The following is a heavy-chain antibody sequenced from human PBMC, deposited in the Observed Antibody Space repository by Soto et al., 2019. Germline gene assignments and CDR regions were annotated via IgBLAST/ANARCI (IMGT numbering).Heavy chain of an antibody. J-gene: IGHJ3*02. V-gene: IGHV1-69*06. CDR2: IIPIFGTA. CDR3: ARVGYYYDSSGSYDAFDI. Sequence: SVKVSCKASGGTYSSYAISWVRQAPGQGLAWMGGIIPIFGTANYAQKFQGRVTITADKSTSTAYMELSSPRSEDTAVYYCARVGYYYDSSGSYDAFDIWGQGTMLTVSS. D-gene: IGHD3-22*01. CDR1: GGTYSSYA.